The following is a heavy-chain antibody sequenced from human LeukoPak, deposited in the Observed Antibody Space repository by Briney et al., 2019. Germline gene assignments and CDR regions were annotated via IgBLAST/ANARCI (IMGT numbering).Heavy chain of an antibody. D-gene: IGHD1-26*01. CDR2: IRYDGSNK. CDR1: GFPFNSYG. CDR3: AKESQLSYSGTFYIDY. J-gene: IGHJ4*02. Sequence: GGSLRLSCAASGFPFNSYGMNWVRQAPGRGLEWVAFIRYDGSNKYYADSATGRFTVSRDSSANTLYLQMNSLTAEDTAVYYCAKESQLSYSGTFYIDYWGQGTLVTVSS. V-gene: IGHV3-30*02.